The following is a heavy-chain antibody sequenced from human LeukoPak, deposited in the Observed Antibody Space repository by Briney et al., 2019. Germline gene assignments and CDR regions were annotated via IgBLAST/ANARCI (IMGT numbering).Heavy chain of an antibody. CDR3: AIDYGDYPDY. CDR1: GAFIDTTSYY. CDR2: IYYSGDT. V-gene: IGHV4-39*01. J-gene: IGHJ4*02. Sequence: PSETLSLTCAVSGAFIDTTSYYCSWIRQPPGKGLEWIGSIYYSGDTHYNPSLKSRVTISADMSKNQFSLKLSSVTAADTAVYYCAIDYGDYPDYWGQGTLVSVSS. D-gene: IGHD4-17*01.